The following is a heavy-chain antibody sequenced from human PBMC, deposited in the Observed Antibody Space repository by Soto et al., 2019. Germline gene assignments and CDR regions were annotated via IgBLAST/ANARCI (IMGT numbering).Heavy chain of an antibody. V-gene: IGHV1-18*01. J-gene: IGHJ6*02. CDR1: GYTFTSYG. CDR2: ISAYNGNT. CDR3: ARPLYQLPPNAYYYYYGMDV. D-gene: IGHD2-2*01. Sequence: QVQLVQSGAEVKKPGASVKVSCKASGYTFTSYGISWVRQAPGQGLEWMGWISAYNGNTNYAQKLQGRVTMTTDTSTSTAYVELRSLRSDDTAVYYCARPLYQLPPNAYYYYYGMDVWGQGTTVTVFS.